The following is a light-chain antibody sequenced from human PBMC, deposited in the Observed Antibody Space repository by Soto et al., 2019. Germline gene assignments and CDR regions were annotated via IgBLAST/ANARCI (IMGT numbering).Light chain of an antibody. J-gene: IGKJ4*01. CDR3: QQYNNWLT. V-gene: IGKV3-15*01. CDR1: QNVNSN. Sequence: EIVMTQSPATLSVSPGERVTLSCRASQNVNSNLAWHQQKPGQTPRLLIWGASTRATGIPARFSGSGSGTEFTLTISSLQSEDFAVDYCQQYNNWLTFGGGTKVEI. CDR2: GAS.